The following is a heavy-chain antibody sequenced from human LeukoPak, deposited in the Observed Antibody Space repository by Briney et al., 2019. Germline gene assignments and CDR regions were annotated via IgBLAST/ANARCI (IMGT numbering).Heavy chain of an antibody. D-gene: IGHD6-19*01. CDR3: AKDERQWLVHDY. V-gene: IGHV3-23*01. Sequence: PGGSLRLSCAASGFTFSSYGMSWVRQAPGKGLEWVSAISGSGGSTYYADSVKGRFTISRDNSKNTLYLQMNSLRAEDTAVYYCAKDERQWLVHDYWGQGTLVTVSS. CDR2: ISGSGGST. J-gene: IGHJ4*02. CDR1: GFTFSSYG.